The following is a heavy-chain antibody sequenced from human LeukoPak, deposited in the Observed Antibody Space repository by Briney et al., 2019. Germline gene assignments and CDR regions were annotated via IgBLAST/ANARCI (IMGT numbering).Heavy chain of an antibody. CDR2: INPNSGGT. D-gene: IGHD5-24*01. Sequence: ASVKVSCKASGYTFIGYYMHWVRQAPGQGLEWMGWINPNSGGTNYAQKVQGRVTMTRDTSISTAYMELSRLRSDDTAVYYCARAPPQDGYNLRSPSFFDYWGQGTLVTVSS. CDR1: GYTFIGYY. V-gene: IGHV1-2*02. J-gene: IGHJ4*02. CDR3: ARAPPQDGYNLRSPSFFDY.